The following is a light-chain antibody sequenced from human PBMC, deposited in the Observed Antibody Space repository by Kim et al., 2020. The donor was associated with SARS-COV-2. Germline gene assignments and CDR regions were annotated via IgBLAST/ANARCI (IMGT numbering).Light chain of an antibody. V-gene: IGKV1-27*01. Sequence: SVEDRVTMTDRASQDSSNALAGYQQKPGKVPQVLIYAAATLQSGVPSRFSGSGSVTEFTLSIGGLQTEDVATYYCQKYNSAPWTFGPGTKVDIK. CDR2: AAA. J-gene: IGKJ1*01. CDR1: QDSSNA. CDR3: QKYNSAPWT.